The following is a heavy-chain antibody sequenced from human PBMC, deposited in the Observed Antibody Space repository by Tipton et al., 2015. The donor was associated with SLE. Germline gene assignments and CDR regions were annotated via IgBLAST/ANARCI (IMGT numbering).Heavy chain of an antibody. CDR2: IYYSGST. V-gene: IGHV4-39*07. CDR3: ARRWVIAAAGLGDYFDF. D-gene: IGHD6-13*01. CDR1: GGSISSSSYY. Sequence: LRLSCTVSGGSISSSSYYWGWIRQPPGKGLEWIGSIYYSGSTYYNPSLKSRVTISVDTSKNQFSLKLSSVTAADTAVYYCARRWVIAAAGLGDYFDFWGQGTLVTVS. J-gene: IGHJ4*02.